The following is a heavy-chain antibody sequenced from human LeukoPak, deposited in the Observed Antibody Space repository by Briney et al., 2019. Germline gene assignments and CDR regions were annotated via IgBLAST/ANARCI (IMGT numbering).Heavy chain of an antibody. CDR1: GFTLSDEY. CDR3: ASDLFIAAAGIDY. Sequence: PGGSLRLSCAASGFTLSDEYMSWIRQAPGKGLEWVSYISNSGSYTNYADSVKGRFTISRDNAKNSLYLQMNSLRAEDTAVYYCASDLFIAAAGIDYWGQGTLVTVSS. V-gene: IGHV3-11*05. CDR2: ISNSGSYT. J-gene: IGHJ4*02. D-gene: IGHD6-13*01.